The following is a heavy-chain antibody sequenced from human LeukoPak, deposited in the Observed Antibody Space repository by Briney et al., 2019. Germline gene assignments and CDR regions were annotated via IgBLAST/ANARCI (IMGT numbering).Heavy chain of an antibody. CDR3: ARVGYGANWFDP. Sequence: SSVKVSCKASGGTFSSYAISWVRQAPGQGLEWMGGIIPIFGTANYTQKFQGRVTITADESTSTAYMELSSLRSEDTAVYYCARVGYGANWFDPWGQGTLVTVSS. J-gene: IGHJ5*02. V-gene: IGHV1-69*01. CDR1: GGTFSSYA. CDR2: IIPIFGTA. D-gene: IGHD6-13*01.